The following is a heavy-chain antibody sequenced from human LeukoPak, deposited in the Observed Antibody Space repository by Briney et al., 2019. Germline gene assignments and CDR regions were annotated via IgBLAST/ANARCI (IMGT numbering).Heavy chain of an antibody. D-gene: IGHD6-6*01. V-gene: IGHV4-34*01. CDR2: INHSGST. Sequence: SETLSLTCAVYGGSFSGYYWSWIRQPPGKGLEWIGEINHSGSTNYNPSLKSRVTISVDTSKNQFSLKLSSVTAADTAVYYYARLGSSSSGRAYYFDYWGQGTLVNVSS. J-gene: IGHJ4*02. CDR1: GGSFSGYY. CDR3: ARLGSSSSGRAYYFDY.